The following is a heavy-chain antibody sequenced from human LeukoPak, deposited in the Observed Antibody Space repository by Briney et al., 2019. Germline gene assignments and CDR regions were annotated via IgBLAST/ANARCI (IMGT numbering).Heavy chain of an antibody. V-gene: IGHV3-33*06. CDR3: AKDWGPEQQLDALNFDY. Sequence: PGGSLRLSCAASGFTFSSYGMHWVRQAPGKGLEWVAVIWYDGSNKYHADSVKGRFTISRDNSKNTLYLQMNSLRAEDTAVYYCAKDWGPEQQLDALNFDYWGQGTLVTVSS. CDR2: IWYDGSNK. J-gene: IGHJ4*02. CDR1: GFTFSSYG. D-gene: IGHD6-13*01.